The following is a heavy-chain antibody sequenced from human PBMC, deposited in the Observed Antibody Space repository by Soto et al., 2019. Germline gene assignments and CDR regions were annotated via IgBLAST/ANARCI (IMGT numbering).Heavy chain of an antibody. J-gene: IGHJ4*02. CDR1: SGPISSSNW. CDR2: IYHSGST. D-gene: IGHD6-6*01. Sequence: PSETLSLTCAVSSGPISSSNWWSWVRQPPGKGLEWIGEIYHSGSTNYNPSLKSRVTISVDKSKSQFSLKLSSVTAADTAVYYCASAYSSSFVDYWGQGTLVTVSS. V-gene: IGHV4-4*02. CDR3: ASAYSSSFVDY.